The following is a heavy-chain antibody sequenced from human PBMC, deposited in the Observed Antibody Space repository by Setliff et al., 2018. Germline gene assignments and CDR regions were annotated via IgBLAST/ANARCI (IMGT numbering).Heavy chain of an antibody. CDR3: ARDPKTFPHYYYYYGMDV. D-gene: IGHD2-21*01. CDR1: GGTFSSYA. CDR2: IIPILGIA. V-gene: IGHV1-69*10. J-gene: IGHJ6*02. Sequence: SVKVSCKASGGTFSSYAISWVRQAPGQGLEWMGGIIPILGIANYAQKFQGRVTITADESTSTAYMELSSLRSEDTAVYYCARDPKTFPHYYYYYGMDVWGQGTTVTVSS.